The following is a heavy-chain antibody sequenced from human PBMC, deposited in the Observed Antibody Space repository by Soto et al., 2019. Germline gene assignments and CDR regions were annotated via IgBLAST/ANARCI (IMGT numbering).Heavy chain of an antibody. V-gene: IGHV3-23*01. CDR2: ISASGGSA. CDR1: GFIFSSHY. J-gene: IGHJ4*02. Sequence: EVNLLESGGGLVQPGGSLRLSCAASGFIFSSHYMTWLRQAPGKGLEWVSSISASGGSAYYADSVKGRFTISRDNSEKTVHLQMARLRAEDTAIYYCVRDLAPWAMFSVLHWGQGSLVTVSS. D-gene: IGHD5-18*01. CDR3: VRDLAPWAMFSVLH.